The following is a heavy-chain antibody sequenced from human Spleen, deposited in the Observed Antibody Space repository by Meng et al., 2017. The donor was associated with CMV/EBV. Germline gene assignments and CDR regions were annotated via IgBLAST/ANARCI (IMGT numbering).Heavy chain of an antibody. Sequence: ASVKVSCKASGYTLTGYYMHWVRQAPGQGLEWMGWINPNSGGTNYAQKFQGRVTMTRDTSISTAYMELSRLRSDDTAVYYCARGMIAAAGDAFDIWGQGTMVTVSS. CDR1: GYTLTGYY. CDR3: ARGMIAAAGDAFDI. J-gene: IGHJ3*02. CDR2: INPNSGGT. D-gene: IGHD6-13*01. V-gene: IGHV1-2*02.